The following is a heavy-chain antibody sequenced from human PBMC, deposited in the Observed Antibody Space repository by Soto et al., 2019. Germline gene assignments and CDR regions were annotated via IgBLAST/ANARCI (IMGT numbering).Heavy chain of an antibody. Sequence: GGSLRLSCTGSGFTFSDYYMTWIRQAPGKGLEWVSYISYGSSYTKYADSLKGRFTISRDNAKNSLLLQMNNLRTEHTAIYYCARDPNKSSSWWLDPWGRGALVTVSS. CDR2: ISYGSSYT. V-gene: IGHV3-11*06. D-gene: IGHD2-15*01. J-gene: IGHJ5*02. CDR1: GFTFSDYY. CDR3: ARDPNKSSSWWLDP.